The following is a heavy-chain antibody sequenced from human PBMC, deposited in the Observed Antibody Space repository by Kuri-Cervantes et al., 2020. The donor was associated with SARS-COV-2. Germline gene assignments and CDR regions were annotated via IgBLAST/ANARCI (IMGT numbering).Heavy chain of an antibody. CDR3: ARSIVVVPAPFDY. CDR1: GFTFSSYA. D-gene: IGHD2-2*01. CDR2: ISYDGSNK. V-gene: IGHV3-30-3*01. Sequence: GESLKISCAASGFTFSSYAMHWVRQAPGKGLEWVAVISYDGSNKYYADSVKGRFTISRDNSKNTLYLQMNSLRAEDTAVYYCARSIVVVPAPFDYWGQGTLVIVSS. J-gene: IGHJ4*02.